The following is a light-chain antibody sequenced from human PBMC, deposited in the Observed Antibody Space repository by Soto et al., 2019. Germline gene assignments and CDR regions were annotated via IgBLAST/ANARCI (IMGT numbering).Light chain of an antibody. CDR1: QDISNL. V-gene: IGKV1D-16*01. Sequence: DIQMTQSPSFVSAAVGDRVTLSCRASQDISNLLAWYQQKPGKAPTLLIYATSNLQRGVPSRFSGSGSGTEFTLTISSLQPDDFATYYCQQYNSYSLGQGTKVDI. CDR3: QQYNSYS. CDR2: ATS. J-gene: IGKJ1*01.